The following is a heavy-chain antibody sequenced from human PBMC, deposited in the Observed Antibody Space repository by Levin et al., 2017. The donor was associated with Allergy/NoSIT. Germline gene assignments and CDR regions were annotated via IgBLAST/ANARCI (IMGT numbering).Heavy chain of an antibody. D-gene: IGHD4-23*01. Sequence: SETLSLTCTVSGGSISTSSYYWGWIRQPPGKGLDWIGSIYYSESTYYNPSLKSRVTIFMDTSKNQFSLKLSSVTAADTAVYYCAGEYYGGNLPSYDSWGQGTLVTVSS. J-gene: IGHJ4*02. CDR2: IYYSEST. V-gene: IGHV4-39*02. CDR1: GGSISTSSYY. CDR3: AGEYYGGNLPSYDS.